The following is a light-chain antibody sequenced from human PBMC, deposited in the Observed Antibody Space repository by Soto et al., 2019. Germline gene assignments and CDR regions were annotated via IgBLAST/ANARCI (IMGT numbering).Light chain of an antibody. CDR1: QSVFYSSNNKNY. CDR3: QQYYAIPLP. CDR2: WAS. Sequence: DIVMTQSPDSLAVSLGERATINCKSSQSVFYSSNNKNYLAWYQQKAGQPPKLLFYWASTRESGVPDRFSGSGSGADFTLTITNLQAEDMAVYYCQQYYAIPLPFGQGTKLEIK. J-gene: IGKJ2*01. V-gene: IGKV4-1*01.